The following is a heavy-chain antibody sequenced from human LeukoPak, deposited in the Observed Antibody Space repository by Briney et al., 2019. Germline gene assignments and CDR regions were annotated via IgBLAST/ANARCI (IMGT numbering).Heavy chain of an antibody. CDR2: ISSSSSYI. CDR1: GFTFSSYS. CDR3: ARDFLAAAGFTWFDP. V-gene: IGHV3-21*01. J-gene: IGHJ5*02. D-gene: IGHD6-13*01. Sequence: GGSLRLSCAASGFTFSSYSMNWVRQAPGKGLEWVSSISSSSSYIYYADSVKGRFTISRDNAKNSLYLQMNSLRAEDTAVYYCARDFLAAAGFTWFDPWGQGTLVTVSS.